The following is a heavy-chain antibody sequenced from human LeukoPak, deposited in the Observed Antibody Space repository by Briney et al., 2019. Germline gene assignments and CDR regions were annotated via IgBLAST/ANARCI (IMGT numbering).Heavy chain of an antibody. J-gene: IGHJ4*02. CDR3: AKDPTGYCSGGSCHTPDY. Sequence: GGSLRLSCAASGFTFSSYGMHWVRRAPGKGLEWVAFIRYDGSNKYYADSVKGRFTISRDSSKNTLYLQMNSLRAEDTAVYYCAKDPTGYCSGGSCHTPDYWGQGTLVTVSS. V-gene: IGHV3-30*02. CDR1: GFTFSSYG. CDR2: IRYDGSNK. D-gene: IGHD2-15*01.